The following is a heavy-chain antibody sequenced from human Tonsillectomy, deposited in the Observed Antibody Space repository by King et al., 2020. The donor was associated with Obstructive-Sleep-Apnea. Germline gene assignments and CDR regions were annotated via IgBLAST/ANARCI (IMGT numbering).Heavy chain of an antibody. CDR2: IGYDGSKN. Sequence: VQLVESGGGVVQPGRSLRLSCAASGFTFSSHGFHWVRQAPGKGLEWVAAIGYDGSKNFYADSVKGRFTISRDNSRNTLFLQMNSLRVEDTAVYYCARDPQRTFDIWGQGTMVTVSS. CDR1: GFTFSSHG. CDR3: ARDPQRTFDI. V-gene: IGHV3-33*01. J-gene: IGHJ3*02.